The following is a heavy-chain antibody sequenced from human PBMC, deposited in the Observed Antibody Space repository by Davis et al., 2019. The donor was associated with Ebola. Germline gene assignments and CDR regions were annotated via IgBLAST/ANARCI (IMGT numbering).Heavy chain of an antibody. J-gene: IGHJ4*02. D-gene: IGHD4-11*01. V-gene: IGHV3-30*03. CDR2: MSHDGSKR. CDR1: GFIFSDFG. Sequence: PGGSLRLSCAASGFIFSDFGMHWVRQAPGKGLEWVAFMSHDGSKREYSDSVKGRFTISRDNSRDTLDLHMSTLRTDDTADYYCARGHNYAHEYWGQGTLVTVSS. CDR3: ARGHNYAHEY.